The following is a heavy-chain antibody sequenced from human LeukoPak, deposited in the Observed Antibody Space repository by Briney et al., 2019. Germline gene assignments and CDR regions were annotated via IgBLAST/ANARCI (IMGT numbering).Heavy chain of an antibody. CDR1: GYTFSIYG. CDR2: ISAYNGNT. V-gene: IGHV1-18*01. Sequence: ASVKVSCKGSGYTFSIYGISWVRQAPGQGLEWMGWISAYNGNTNYAQKLQGRVTMTTDTSTSTAYMELRSLRSDDTAVYYCARSDAVVPAARWFDPWGQGTLVTVSS. J-gene: IGHJ5*02. CDR3: ARSDAVVPAARWFDP. D-gene: IGHD2-2*01.